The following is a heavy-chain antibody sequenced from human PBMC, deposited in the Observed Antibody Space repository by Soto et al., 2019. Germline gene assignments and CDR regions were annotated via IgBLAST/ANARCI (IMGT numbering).Heavy chain of an antibody. CDR3: ARLIDGYNVDY. V-gene: IGHV4-34*01. J-gene: IGHJ4*02. D-gene: IGHD5-12*01. CDR2: INHSGST. Sequence: QVQLQQWGAGLLKPSETLSLTCAVYGGSFSGYYWSWIRQPPGKGLEWIGEINHSGSTNYNPSLKSRVTISVDTSTNQFSQKLSSVTAADTAVYYCARLIDGYNVDYWGQGTLVTVSS. CDR1: GGSFSGYY.